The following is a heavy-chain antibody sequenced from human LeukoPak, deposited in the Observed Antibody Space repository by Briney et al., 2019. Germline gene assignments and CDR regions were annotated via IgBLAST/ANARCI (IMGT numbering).Heavy chain of an antibody. D-gene: IGHD3-10*01. V-gene: IGHV1-3*01. Sequence: ASVKVSCKASGYIFTSYAMHWVRQAPGQRLEWMGWINAGNGNTKYSLKFQGRVTITRDTSASTAYMELSSLRSEDTAVYYCARVVLLWLGELPRPIFDAFDIWGQGTMVTVSS. CDR1: GYIFTSYA. CDR2: INAGNGNT. J-gene: IGHJ3*02. CDR3: ARVVLLWLGELPRPIFDAFDI.